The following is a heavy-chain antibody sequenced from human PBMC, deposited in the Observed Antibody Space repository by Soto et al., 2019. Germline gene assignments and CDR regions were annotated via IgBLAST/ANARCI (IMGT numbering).Heavy chain of an antibody. CDR3: ARDASYYSLWSGYYPSRNGMDV. D-gene: IGHD3-3*01. Sequence: PGGSLRLSCAASRFTFSSFVMHWVRQSPGKGLEWVSLIWYDGSKKSYGDSVKGRFTISRDNSRNTVYLQMNGLRADDTAVYYCARDASYYSLWSGYYPSRNGMDVWGQGTTVTVSS. CDR2: IWYDGSKK. V-gene: IGHV3-33*01. J-gene: IGHJ6*02. CDR1: RFTFSSFV.